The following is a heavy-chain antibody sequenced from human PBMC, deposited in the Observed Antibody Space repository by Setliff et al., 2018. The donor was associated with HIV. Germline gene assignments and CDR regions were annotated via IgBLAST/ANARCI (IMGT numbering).Heavy chain of an antibody. V-gene: IGHV3-30*12. CDR1: GFTFSSNS. Sequence: GGSLRLSCAASGFTFSSNSMNWVRQAPGKGLEWVSVISYDASRISYADSVKGRFTISRDNAKNSLYLQMNSLRAEDTAVYYCASRSDYWGQGTLVTVSS. J-gene: IGHJ4*02. CDR3: ASRSDY. CDR2: ISYDASRI.